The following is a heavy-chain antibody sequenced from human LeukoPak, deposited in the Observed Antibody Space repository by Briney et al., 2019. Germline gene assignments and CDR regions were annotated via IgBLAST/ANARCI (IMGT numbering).Heavy chain of an antibody. CDR2: IKQDGSEK. D-gene: IGHD3-3*01. CDR1: GFTFSSYW. J-gene: IGHJ3*02. V-gene: IGHV3-7*01. CDR3: ASQAYITIFGVVISSPDAFDI. Sequence: GGSLRLSCAASGFTFSSYWMSWVRQAPGKGLEWVANIKQDGSEKYYVDSVKSRFTISRDNAKNSLYLQMNSLRAEDTAVYYCASQAYITIFGVVISSPDAFDIWGQGTMVTVSS.